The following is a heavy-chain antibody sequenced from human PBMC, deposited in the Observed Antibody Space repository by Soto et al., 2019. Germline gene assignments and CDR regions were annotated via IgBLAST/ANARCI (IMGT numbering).Heavy chain of an antibody. CDR1: GGSFSGYY. Sequence: QVQLQQWGAGLSKPSETLSLTCAVYGGSFSGYYWSWIRQPPGKGLEWIGEINHSGSTNYNPSLKSRVTISVDTSKNQFSLKLSSVTAADTAVYYCARGALRYFDWLLRQTWFDPWGQGTLVTVSS. D-gene: IGHD3-9*01. J-gene: IGHJ5*02. CDR2: INHSGST. CDR3: ARGALRYFDWLLRQTWFDP. V-gene: IGHV4-34*01.